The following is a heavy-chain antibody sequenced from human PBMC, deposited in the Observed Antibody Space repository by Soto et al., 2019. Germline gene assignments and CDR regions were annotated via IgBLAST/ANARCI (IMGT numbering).Heavy chain of an antibody. J-gene: IGHJ6*02. V-gene: IGHV3-7*01. CDR1: RFTFSTYW. Sequence: GGSLRLSCAASRFTFSTYWMTWVRQAPGKGPEWVANVNQDGSEKYYMDSVKGRFTISRDNAKNSLYLQMTSLRAEDTAVYHCAGGNALDVWGQGTTVTVSS. CDR2: VNQDGSEK. CDR3: AGGNALDV.